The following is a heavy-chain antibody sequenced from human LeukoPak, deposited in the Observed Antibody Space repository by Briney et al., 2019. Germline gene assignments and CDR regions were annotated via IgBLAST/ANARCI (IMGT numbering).Heavy chain of an antibody. D-gene: IGHD4-17*01. J-gene: IGHJ5*02. Sequence: SETLSLTCTVSGGSISSGNYYWNWIRQPPGKGLECIGYIHYSGSTYYNPSLKSRVTISVDSSKNQFSLKLSSVTAADTAVYYCVRGRGTAVTTGNWFDPWGQGTLVTVSS. CDR2: IHYSGST. CDR1: GGSISSGNYY. CDR3: VRGRGTAVTTGNWFDP. V-gene: IGHV4-30-4*01.